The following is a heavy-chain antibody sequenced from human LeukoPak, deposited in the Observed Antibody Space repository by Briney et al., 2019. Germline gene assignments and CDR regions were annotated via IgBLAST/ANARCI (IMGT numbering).Heavy chain of an antibody. CDR3: AELGITMIGGV. CDR2: ISSSSTI. D-gene: IGHD3-10*02. J-gene: IGHJ6*04. V-gene: IGHV3-48*01. CDR1: GFTFSSYG. Sequence: TGGSLRLSCAASGFTFSSYGMTWVRQAPGKGLEWVSYISSSSTIYYADSVKGRFTISRDNAKNSLYLQMNSLRAEDTAVYYCAELGITMIGGVWGKGTTVTISS.